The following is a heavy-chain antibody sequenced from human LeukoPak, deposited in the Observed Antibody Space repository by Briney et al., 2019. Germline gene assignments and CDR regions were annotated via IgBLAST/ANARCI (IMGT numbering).Heavy chain of an antibody. Sequence: PSETLSLTCTVSGGSISSYYWSWIRQPPGKGLERIGYLYYSGSTNYNPPLKSRVTISVDTSKNQFSLKLSSVTAADTAVYYCARESPSPGYYYDREGAFDIWGQGTMVTVSS. CDR1: GGSISSYY. D-gene: IGHD3-22*01. J-gene: IGHJ3*02. CDR3: ARESPSPGYYYDREGAFDI. CDR2: LYYSGST. V-gene: IGHV4-59*01.